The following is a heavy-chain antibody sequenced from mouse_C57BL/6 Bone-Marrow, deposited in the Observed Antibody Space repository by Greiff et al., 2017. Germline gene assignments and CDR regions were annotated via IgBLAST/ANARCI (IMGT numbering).Heavy chain of an antibody. J-gene: IGHJ2*01. D-gene: IGHD1-1*01. V-gene: IGHV5-4*01. CDR1: GFTFSSYA. Sequence: EVQGVESGGGLVKPGGSLKLSCAASGFTFSSYAMSWVRQTPEKRLEWVATISDGGSYTYYPDNVKGRFTISRDNAKHNLYLQMSHLKSEDTAMYYCAREGGSSSFDYWGQGTTLTVSA. CDR3: AREGGSSSFDY. CDR2: ISDGGSYT.